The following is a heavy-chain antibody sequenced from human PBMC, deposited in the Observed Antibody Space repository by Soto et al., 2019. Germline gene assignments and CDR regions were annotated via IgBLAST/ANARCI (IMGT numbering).Heavy chain of an antibody. D-gene: IGHD1-26*01. CDR3: ARRATTSAGYFDL. Sequence: LRLSCAASGFTFSNYWMSWVRQAPGKGLEWVANIKQDGSEKNYKDSVKGRLTISRDNAKNSLSLQMNSLRAEDTAVYYCARRATTSAGYFDLWGRGTLVTVSS. CDR1: GFTFSNYW. V-gene: IGHV3-7*01. CDR2: IKQDGSEK. J-gene: IGHJ2*01.